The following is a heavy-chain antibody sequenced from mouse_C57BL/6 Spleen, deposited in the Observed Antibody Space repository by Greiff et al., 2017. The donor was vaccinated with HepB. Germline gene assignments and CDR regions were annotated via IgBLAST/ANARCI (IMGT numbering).Heavy chain of an antibody. Sequence: EVQLQQSGPELVKPGASVKISCKASGYTFTDYYMNWVKQSHGKSLEWIGDINPNNGGTSYNQKFKGKATLTVDKSSSTAYMELRSLTSEDSAVYYCARGASSGYFEYWGQGTTLTVSS. D-gene: IGHD3-2*02. V-gene: IGHV1-26*01. CDR2: INPNNGGT. CDR3: ARGASSGYFEY. J-gene: IGHJ2*01. CDR1: GYTFTDYY.